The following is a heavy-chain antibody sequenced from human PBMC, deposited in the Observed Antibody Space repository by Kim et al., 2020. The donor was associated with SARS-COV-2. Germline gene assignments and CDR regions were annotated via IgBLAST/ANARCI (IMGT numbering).Heavy chain of an antibody. Sequence: VSVKSRITINPDTSKNQFSLQLNSVTPEDTAVYYCARGGGLAVAGTSFDYWGQGTLVTVSS. V-gene: IGHV6-1*01. J-gene: IGHJ4*02. CDR3: ARGGGLAVAGTSFDY. D-gene: IGHD6-19*01.